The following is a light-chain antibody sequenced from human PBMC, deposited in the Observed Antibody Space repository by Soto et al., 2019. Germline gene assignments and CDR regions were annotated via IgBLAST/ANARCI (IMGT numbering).Light chain of an antibody. CDR1: QSISSY. V-gene: IGKV1-39*01. J-gene: IGKJ2*01. CDR2: AAS. CDR3: QQSYSSPYT. Sequence: DIQMTQSPSSLSASVGDRVTITCRASQSISSYLNWYQQKPGKAPKVLIYAASNLQSGVPSRFSGSGSGTDFTLTISSLQPEDFATYYCQQSYSSPYTFGQGTKLEIE.